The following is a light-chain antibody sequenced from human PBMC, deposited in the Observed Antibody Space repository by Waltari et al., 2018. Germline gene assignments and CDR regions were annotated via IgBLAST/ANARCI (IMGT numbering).Light chain of an antibody. CDR1: NIASRS. CDR2: YDT. Sequence: SYVLTQPPSLSVAPGQTARITCDGNNIASRSLHWYQQKPGQAPVLVISYDTDRPSGIPGRFSGSNSGSTATLTISRVEAGDEADFYGQVWDSGRGHPSLVFGGGTRLTVL. V-gene: IGLV3-21*04. J-gene: IGLJ3*02. CDR3: QVWDSGRGHPSLV.